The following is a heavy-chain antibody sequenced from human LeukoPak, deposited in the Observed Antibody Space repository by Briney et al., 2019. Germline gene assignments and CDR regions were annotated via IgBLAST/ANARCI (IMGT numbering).Heavy chain of an antibody. D-gene: IGHD3-22*01. J-gene: IGHJ5*02. Sequence: DPGGSLRLSCAASGFTFSSYGMHWVRQAPGKGLEWVAFIRYDGSNKYYADSVKGRLTISRDNSKNTLYLQMNSLRAEDTAVYYCAKDPSYWRAYYYDSSGPYNWFDPWGQGTLVTVSS. CDR1: GFTFSSYG. CDR3: AKDPSYWRAYYYDSSGPYNWFDP. V-gene: IGHV3-30*02. CDR2: IRYDGSNK.